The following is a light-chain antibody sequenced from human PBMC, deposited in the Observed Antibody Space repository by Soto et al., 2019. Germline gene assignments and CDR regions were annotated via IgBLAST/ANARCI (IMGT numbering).Light chain of an antibody. J-gene: IGLJ2*01. Sequence: QPVLTQPPSMSGAPGQRVTISCTGSSSNIGAGYDVHWYQQLPGTAPKLLIYGNINRPSGVPDRFSGSNSGTSAYLVITGLQAEDEADYYCQSYDSSLSASVVFGGGTKVTVL. CDR3: QSYDSSLSASVV. CDR2: GNI. CDR1: SSNIGAGYD. V-gene: IGLV1-40*01.